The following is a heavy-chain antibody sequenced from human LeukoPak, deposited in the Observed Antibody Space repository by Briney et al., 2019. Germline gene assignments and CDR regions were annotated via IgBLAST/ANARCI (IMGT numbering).Heavy chain of an antibody. CDR2: IYHSGST. J-gene: IGHJ4*02. Sequence: SEALSLTCTVSGGSISSGGYYWSWIRQPPGKGLEWIGYIYHSGSTYYNPSLKSRVTISADRSKNQFSLKLSSVTAADTAVYYCARGPPPDFDCWGQGTLVTVSS. CDR1: GGSISSGGYY. CDR3: ARGPPPDFDC. V-gene: IGHV4-30-2*01.